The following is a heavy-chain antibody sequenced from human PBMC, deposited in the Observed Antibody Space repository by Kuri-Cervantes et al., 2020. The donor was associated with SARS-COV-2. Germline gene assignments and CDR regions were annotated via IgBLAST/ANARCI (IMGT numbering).Heavy chain of an antibody. CDR3: AKDYDSSGYLGGDAFDI. CDR1: GFTFSTYA. D-gene: IGHD3-22*01. J-gene: IGHJ3*02. Sequence: GESLKISCAGSGFTFSTYALAWVRQAPGKGLEWVSSISGSGDGTYYADSVKGRFTISRDNSKNTLYLQMNSLRAEDTAVYYCAKDYDSSGYLGGDAFDIWGQGTMVTVSS. CDR2: ISGSGDGT. V-gene: IGHV3-23*01.